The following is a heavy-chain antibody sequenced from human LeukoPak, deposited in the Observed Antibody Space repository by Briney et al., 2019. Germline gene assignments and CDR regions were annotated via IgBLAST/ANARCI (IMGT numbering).Heavy chain of an antibody. CDR2: IKQDGSEK. J-gene: IGHJ5*02. D-gene: IGHD3-3*01. CDR3: AREGDPGYYDFWSGYFFQADLYNWFDP. Sequence: GGSLRLSCAASGFTFSSYAMSWVRQAPGKGLEWVANIKQDGSEKYYVDSVKGRFTISRDNAKNSLYLQMNSLRAEDTAVYYCAREGDPGYYDFWSGYFFQADLYNWFDPWGQGTLVTVSS. CDR1: GFTFSSYA. V-gene: IGHV3-7*01.